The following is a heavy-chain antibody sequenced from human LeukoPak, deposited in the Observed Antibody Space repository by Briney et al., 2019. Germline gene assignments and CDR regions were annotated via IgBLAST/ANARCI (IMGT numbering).Heavy chain of an antibody. CDR3: ARGITGTPYDY. D-gene: IGHD1-7*01. J-gene: IGHJ4*02. CDR1: GGSISSGDYY. CDR2: IYYSGST. V-gene: IGHV4-30-4*08. Sequence: SQTLSLTCTVSGGSISSGDYYWSWIRQPPGKGLEWIGYIYYSGSTYYNPSLKSRVTISVDTSKNQFSLRLSSVTAADTAVYYCARGITGTPYDYWGQGTLVTVSS.